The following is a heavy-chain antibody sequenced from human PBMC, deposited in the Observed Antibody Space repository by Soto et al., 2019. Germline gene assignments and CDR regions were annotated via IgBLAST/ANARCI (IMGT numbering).Heavy chain of an antibody. Sequence: SETLSLTCTVSGCSISSYYWSWIRQPPGKGLEWIGYIYYSGSTYYNPSLKSRVTISVDTSKNQFSLKLSSVTAADTAVYYCAASCVGCGGFNYYGMDVWGQGTTVTVSS. V-gene: IGHV4-59*06. CDR3: AASCVGCGGFNYYGMDV. CDR1: GCSISSYY. D-gene: IGHD2-21*01. CDR2: IYYSGST. J-gene: IGHJ6*02.